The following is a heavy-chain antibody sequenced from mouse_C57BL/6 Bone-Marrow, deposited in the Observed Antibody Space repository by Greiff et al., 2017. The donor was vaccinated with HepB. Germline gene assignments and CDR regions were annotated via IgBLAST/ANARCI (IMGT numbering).Heavy chain of an antibody. D-gene: IGHD2-5*01. CDR1: GFTFTDYY. CDR2: IRNKANGYTT. Sequence: EVKLEESGGGLVQPGGSLSLSCAASGFTFTDYYMSWVRQPPGKALEWLGFIRNKANGYTTEYSASVKGRFTISRDNSQSILYLQMNALRAEDSATYYCARGSNPVAYWGQGTLVTVSA. V-gene: IGHV7-3*01. J-gene: IGHJ3*01. CDR3: ARGSNPVAY.